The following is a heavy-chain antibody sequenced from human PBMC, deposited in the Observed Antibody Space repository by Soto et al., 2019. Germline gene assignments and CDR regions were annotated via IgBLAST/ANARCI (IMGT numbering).Heavy chain of an antibody. CDR3: VRDYLLTGFDP. D-gene: IGHD3-9*01. CDR1: GDSVSSGDYY. Sequence: LSPPCTVSGDSVSSGDYYWTWIRQPPGKGLEWVGHIYFSGRTNYIPSLESRVTISLDTSKNQFSLKLTSVTAADTATYYCVRDYLLTGFDPWGQG. CDR2: IYFSGRT. J-gene: IGHJ5*02. V-gene: IGHV4-61*08.